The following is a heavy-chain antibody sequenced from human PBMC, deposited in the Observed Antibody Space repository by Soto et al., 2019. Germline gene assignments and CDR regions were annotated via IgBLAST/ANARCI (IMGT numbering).Heavy chain of an antibody. J-gene: IGHJ4*02. CDR2: IKSKNDGGTT. Sequence: EVQLVESGGGLVKPGGSLRLSCAASGFTFSNAWMSWVRQAPGKGLEWVGRIKSKNDGGTTDYAAPVKGRFTISRDDSKNTLYQQMNSLKTEDTAVYYCTTEGDYASNSWGQGTLVTVSS. V-gene: IGHV3-15*01. D-gene: IGHD4-17*01. CDR1: GFTFSNAW. CDR3: TTEGDYASNS.